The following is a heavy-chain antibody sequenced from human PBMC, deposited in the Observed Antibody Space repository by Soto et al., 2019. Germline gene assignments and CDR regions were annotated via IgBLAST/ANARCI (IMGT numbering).Heavy chain of an antibody. V-gene: IGHV1-69*01. CDR1: GGTFSSYA. D-gene: IGHD2-15*01. CDR3: ARDRGICSGGSCYSCLDY. Sequence: QVQLVQSGAEVKKPGSSVKVSCKASGGTFSSYAISWVRQAPGQGLEWMGGIIPIFGTANYAQKFQGRVTITADESTRTAYMELSSLRSEDTAVYYCARDRGICSGGSCYSCLDYWGQGTLVTVSS. CDR2: IIPIFGTA. J-gene: IGHJ4*02.